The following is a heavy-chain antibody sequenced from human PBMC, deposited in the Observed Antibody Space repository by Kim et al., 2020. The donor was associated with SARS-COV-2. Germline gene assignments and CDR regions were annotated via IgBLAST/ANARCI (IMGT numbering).Heavy chain of an antibody. CDR1: GYTFTSYG. CDR3: ARDSGYDILTGYSIPDY. CDR2: ISAYNGNT. V-gene: IGHV1-18*04. J-gene: IGHJ4*02. Sequence: ASVKVSCKASGYTFTSYGISWVRQAPGQGLEWMGWISAYNGNTNYAQKLQGRVTMTTDTSTSTAYMELRSLRSDDTAVYYCARDSGYDILTGYSIPDYWGQGTLVTVSS. D-gene: IGHD3-9*01.